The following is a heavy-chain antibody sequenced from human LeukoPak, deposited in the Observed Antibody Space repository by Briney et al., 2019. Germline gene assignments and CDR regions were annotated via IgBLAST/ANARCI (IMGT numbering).Heavy chain of an antibody. D-gene: IGHD2-15*01. CDR2: ISAYNGNT. CDR1: GYTFTSYG. CDR3: AREDCSGGSCYSDY. J-gene: IGHJ4*02. V-gene: IGHV1-18*04. Sequence: ASVKVSCKASGYTFTSYGISGVRQAPGQGLVWVGWISAYNGNTNYAQKLQGRVTMTTDTSMSTAYMELRSLRSDDTAVYYCAREDCSGGSCYSDYWGQGTLATVSS.